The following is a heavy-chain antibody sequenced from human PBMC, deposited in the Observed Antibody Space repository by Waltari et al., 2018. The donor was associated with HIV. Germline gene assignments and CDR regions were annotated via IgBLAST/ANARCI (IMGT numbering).Heavy chain of an antibody. CDR1: GFSFGSYR. V-gene: IGHV3-48*01. CDR2: ISTSSSAI. Sequence: EVVLVESGGGLVQPGGSMRLCCTASGFSFGSYRWNCVRQAPGKGLEWVAYISTSSSAIFYADSVKGRFTISRDTAKNSLYLQMNSLRAEDTAVYYCARDRTRYYFDSWGQGTLVTVSS. J-gene: IGHJ4*02. D-gene: IGHD6-6*01. CDR3: ARDRTRYYFDS.